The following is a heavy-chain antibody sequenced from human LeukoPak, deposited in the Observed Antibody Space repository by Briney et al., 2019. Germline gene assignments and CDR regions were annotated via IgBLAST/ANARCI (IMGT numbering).Heavy chain of an antibody. J-gene: IGHJ4*02. D-gene: IGHD5-24*01. CDR1: GYSISSGYY. V-gene: IGHV4-38-2*02. CDR3: ASGDGYNYMEYSFDY. CDR2: IYHSGSS. Sequence: SETLSLTCNVSGYSISSGYYWGWIRQPPGKGLEWIGSIYHSGSSDYNPSLKSRVTISVDTSKNQFSLKLSSVTATDTAMYYCASGDGYNYMEYSFDYWGQGTLVTVSS.